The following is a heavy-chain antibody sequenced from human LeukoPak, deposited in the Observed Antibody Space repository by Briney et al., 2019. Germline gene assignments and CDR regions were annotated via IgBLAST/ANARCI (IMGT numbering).Heavy chain of an antibody. CDR3: ARAEYSSSSGFILPLIYYYYMDV. D-gene: IGHD6-6*01. Sequence: ASVKVSCKASGYTFTGYYMHWVRQAPGQGLEWMGWINPNSGGTNYAQKFQGRVTMTRDTSISTAYMELSRLRSDDTAVYYCARAEYSSSSGFILPLIYYYYMDVWGKGTTVTVSS. V-gene: IGHV1-2*02. CDR1: GYTFTGYY. J-gene: IGHJ6*03. CDR2: INPNSGGT.